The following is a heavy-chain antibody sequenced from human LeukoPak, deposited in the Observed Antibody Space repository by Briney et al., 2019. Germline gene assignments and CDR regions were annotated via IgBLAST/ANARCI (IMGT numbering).Heavy chain of an antibody. J-gene: IGHJ4*02. D-gene: IGHD2/OR15-2a*01. CDR2: ILPILGIA. CDR3: ARNLPGPGWTTWYYFDY. CDR1: GGTFSSYT. Sequence: SVKVSCKASGGTFSSYTISWVRQAPGQGLEWMGRILPILGIANYAQKFQGRVTITADKSTSTAYMELSSLRSEDTAVYYCARNLPGPGWTTWYYFDYWGQGTLVTVSS. V-gene: IGHV1-69*02.